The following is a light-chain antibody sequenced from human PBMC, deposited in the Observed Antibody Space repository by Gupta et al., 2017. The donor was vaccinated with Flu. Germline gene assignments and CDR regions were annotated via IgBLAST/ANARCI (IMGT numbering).Light chain of an antibody. CDR2: LAS. J-gene: IGKJ1*01. CDR1: QTVTNTY. CDR3: QQYGSSPWT. V-gene: IGKV3-20*01. Sequence: PGDRATLSCRASQTVTNTYLAWYQQKPGQAPRLLIYLASQRAAGIPDRFSGSGSATDFTLKISKLDPEDFAVYYCQQYGSSPWTFGQGTRVEIK.